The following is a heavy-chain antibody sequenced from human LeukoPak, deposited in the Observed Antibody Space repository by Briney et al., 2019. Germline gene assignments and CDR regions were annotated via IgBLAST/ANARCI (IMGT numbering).Heavy chain of an antibody. CDR3: ARTIVVLPAAII. Sequence: ASVKVSCKASGYTFTSYDISWVRQAPGQGLEWMGWIGAYNGNTNYTQNLQGRVTMTTDTSTSTAYMELRSLRSDDTAVYYCARTIVVLPAAIIWGQGTLVTVSS. J-gene: IGHJ4*02. CDR1: GYTFTSYD. D-gene: IGHD2-2*02. V-gene: IGHV1-18*01. CDR2: IGAYNGNT.